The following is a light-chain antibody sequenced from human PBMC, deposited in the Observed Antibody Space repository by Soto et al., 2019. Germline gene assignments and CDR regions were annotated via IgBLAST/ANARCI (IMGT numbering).Light chain of an antibody. V-gene: IGLV1-40*01. Sequence: QYVLTQPPSVSGAPGKRVTISCNGRKSNIGANYNVNWYQQSPGTAPKLLIYANDNRPSGVPQRFSGSKSGTSASLAITGLQTEDEADYYCQSYDTSLPGLLFGVGTKLTVL. CDR3: QSYDTSLPGLL. CDR2: AND. CDR1: KSNIGANYN. J-gene: IGLJ2*01.